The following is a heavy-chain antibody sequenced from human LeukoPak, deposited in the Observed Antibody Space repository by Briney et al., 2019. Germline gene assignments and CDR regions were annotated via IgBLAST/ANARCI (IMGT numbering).Heavy chain of an antibody. V-gene: IGHV4-34*01. J-gene: IGHJ3*02. D-gene: IGHD1-20*01. Sequence: SETLSLTCAVYGGSFSGYYWSCIRHPPGKGLEWIGEINHSGSTNYNPSLKSRVTISVDTSKNQFSMKLSSVTAADTAVYYCARGSEDNWNDLLWAFDIWGQGTMVTVSS. CDR1: GGSFSGYY. CDR3: ARGSEDNWNDLLWAFDI. CDR2: INHSGST.